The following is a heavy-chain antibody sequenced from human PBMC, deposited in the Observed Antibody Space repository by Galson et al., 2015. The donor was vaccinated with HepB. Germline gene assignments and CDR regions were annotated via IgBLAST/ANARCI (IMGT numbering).Heavy chain of an antibody. V-gene: IGHV3-66*02. J-gene: IGHJ6*02. CDR3: AGILYNWNLNYYYGMDV. D-gene: IGHD1-20*01. CDR1: GFTVSSDY. Sequence: SLRLSCAASGFTVSSDYMNWVRQAPGKGLEWVSVIYTGGSTYYADSVKGRFTISRDNSKNTVYLQMNSPRPEDTAVYYCAGILYNWNLNYYYGMDVWGRGTTVTVSS. CDR2: IYTGGST.